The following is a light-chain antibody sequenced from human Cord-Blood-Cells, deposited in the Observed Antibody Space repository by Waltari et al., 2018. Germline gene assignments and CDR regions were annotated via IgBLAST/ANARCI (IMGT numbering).Light chain of an antibody. Sequence: QMTQSPSSLSASVGDRVPITCRASQIISSWLAWYQQKPGKAPKLLIYDASSLESGLPTRCSGSGAGTEFTLTSSRLQPDDFATYYCQQYNSYWTFGQGTKVEIK. CDR3: QQYNSYWT. CDR2: DAS. V-gene: IGKV1-5*01. J-gene: IGKJ1*01. CDR1: QIISSW.